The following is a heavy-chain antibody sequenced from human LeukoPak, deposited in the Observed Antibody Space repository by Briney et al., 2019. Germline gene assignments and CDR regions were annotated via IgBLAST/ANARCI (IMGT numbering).Heavy chain of an antibody. J-gene: IGHJ6*03. D-gene: IGHD6-6*01. CDR2: IYHSGNT. CDR3: AREGQLEDYYYMDV. Sequence: SETLSLTCTVSGGSISSGNYYWSWIRRPPGKGLEWIGYIYHSGNTYYNASLKSRVTISVDRSKNQFSLSLSSVTAADTAVYYCAREGQLEDYYYMDVWGKGTTVTVSS. CDR1: GGSISSGNYY. V-gene: IGHV4-30-2*01.